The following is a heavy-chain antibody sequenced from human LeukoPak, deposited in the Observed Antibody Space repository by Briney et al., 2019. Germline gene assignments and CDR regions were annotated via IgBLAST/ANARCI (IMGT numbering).Heavy chain of an antibody. CDR3: AKHYMGSSYNHGLDC. CDR1: GGSISSDNYY. D-gene: IGHD3-10*01. V-gene: IGHV4-39*01. Sequence: SETLSLTCTVSGGSISSDNYYWGWIRQPPGKGLEWIGSIYYSGTTYYNPSLKSRVTISVDTSKNPFSLKLSSVTAADTALYYCAKHYMGSSYNHGLDCWGQGTLVTVSS. J-gene: IGHJ4*02. CDR2: IYYSGTT.